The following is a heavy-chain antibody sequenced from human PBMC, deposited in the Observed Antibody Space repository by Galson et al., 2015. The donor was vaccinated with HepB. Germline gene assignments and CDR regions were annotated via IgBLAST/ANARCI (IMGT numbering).Heavy chain of an antibody. V-gene: IGHV1-3*01. CDR2: INPGNGNT. D-gene: IGHD3-22*01. J-gene: IGHJ4*02. CDR1: GYTFISYT. Sequence: SVKVSCKASGYTFISYTVHWVRQAPGQRLEWMGLINPGNGNTKYSQKFQGRVTITRDTSASTAYMELSSLRSEDTAVYYCARPDQGYYDNSGYYWGQGSLLTVFS. CDR3: ARPDQGYYDNSGYY.